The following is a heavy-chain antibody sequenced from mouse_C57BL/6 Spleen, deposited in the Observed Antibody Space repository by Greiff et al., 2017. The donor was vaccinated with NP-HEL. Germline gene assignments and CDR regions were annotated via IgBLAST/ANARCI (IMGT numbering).Heavy chain of an antibody. CDR2: IYPGDGDT. CDR3: AQTGTPFAY. D-gene: IGHD4-1*01. V-gene: IGHV1-82*01. CDR1: GYAFSSSW. Sequence: VQLQQSGPELVKPGASVKISCKASGYAFSSSWMNWVKQRPGKGLEWIGRIYPGDGDTNYNGKFKGKATLTADKSSSTAYMQLSSLTSEDSAVYFCAQTGTPFAYWGQGTLVTVSA. J-gene: IGHJ3*01.